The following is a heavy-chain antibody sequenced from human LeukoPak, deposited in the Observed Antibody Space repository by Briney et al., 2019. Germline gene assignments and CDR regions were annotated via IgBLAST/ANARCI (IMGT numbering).Heavy chain of an antibody. J-gene: IGHJ3*02. Sequence: GASVKASCKASGYTFISYYMHWVRQAPGQGLEWMGIINPNGGSTSYAQKFQGRVTMTRDTSTSTVYMELSSLRSEDTAVYYCARDNSLLGDAFDIWGQGTMVTVSS. D-gene: IGHD3-16*02. V-gene: IGHV1-46*01. CDR2: INPNGGST. CDR3: ARDNSLLGDAFDI. CDR1: GYTFISYY.